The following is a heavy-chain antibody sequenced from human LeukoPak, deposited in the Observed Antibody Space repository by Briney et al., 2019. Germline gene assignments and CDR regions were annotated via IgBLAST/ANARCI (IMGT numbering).Heavy chain of an antibody. J-gene: IGHJ3*02. CDR2: MNPNSGNT. V-gene: IGHV1-8*01. CDR3: ARDAFDI. Sequence: ASVKVSCKASGYTFTSCDINWGRQATGEGLEWMGWMNPNSGNTGYAQKFQGRVTMTRNTYISTAYMELSSLRSEDTAVYYCARDAFDIWGQGTMVTVSS. CDR1: GYTFTSCD.